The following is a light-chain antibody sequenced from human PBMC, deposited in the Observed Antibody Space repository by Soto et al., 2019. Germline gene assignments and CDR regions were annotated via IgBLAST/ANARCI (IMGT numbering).Light chain of an antibody. Sequence: QSVLNQPRSVSGSPGQSFTISCNGSSSDVGGYNFVSWYLQYPGKAPKLLIYDVDKRPSGVPHRFSGSRSGNTASLTISGLQAEDEADYFCCSYAGSPWVFGTGTKVTVL. CDR1: SSDVGGYNF. CDR2: DVD. J-gene: IGLJ1*01. V-gene: IGLV2-11*01. CDR3: CSYAGSPWV.